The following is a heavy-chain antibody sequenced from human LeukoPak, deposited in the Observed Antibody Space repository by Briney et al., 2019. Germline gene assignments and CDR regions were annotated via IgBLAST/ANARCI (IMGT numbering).Heavy chain of an antibody. CDR3: ARSSNVPFDY. CDR1: GYTFSTYS. J-gene: IGHJ4*02. V-gene: IGHV1-3*01. CDR2: INGDTGNT. Sequence: ASVKVSCKASGYTFSTYSIHWVRQAPGQRLEWMGWINGDTGNTMYSQKFQDRVTFTRDTGASTAYMEVSSLRSEDTALYYCARSSNVPFDYWGQGTLVTVSS.